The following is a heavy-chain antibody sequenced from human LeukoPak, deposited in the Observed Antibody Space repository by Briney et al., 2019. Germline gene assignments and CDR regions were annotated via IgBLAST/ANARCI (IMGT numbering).Heavy chain of an antibody. CDR2: IYHSGST. D-gene: IGHD6-19*01. Sequence: SGTLSLTCAVSGGSISSSNWWSWVRQPPGKGLEWIGEIYHSGSTNYNPSLKSRVTISVDKSKNQFSLKLSSVTAADTAVYYCARDTRGKQWLSTSKYNWFDPWGQGTLVTVSS. J-gene: IGHJ5*02. CDR3: ARDTRGKQWLSTSKYNWFDP. V-gene: IGHV4-4*02. CDR1: GGSISSSNW.